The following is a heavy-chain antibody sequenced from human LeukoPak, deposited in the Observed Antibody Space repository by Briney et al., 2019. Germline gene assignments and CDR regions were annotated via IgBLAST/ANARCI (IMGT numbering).Heavy chain of an antibody. D-gene: IGHD6-6*01. Sequence: GESLKISCKGSGYSFASYWIGWVRQMPEKGLEWMGIIYPGDSDTRYSPSFQGQVTISADKSISTAYLQWSSLKAPDTAMYYCARRTSIAARPGTYNWFDPWGQGTLVTVSS. V-gene: IGHV5-51*01. CDR1: GYSFASYW. CDR2: IYPGDSDT. CDR3: ARRTSIAARPGTYNWFDP. J-gene: IGHJ5*02.